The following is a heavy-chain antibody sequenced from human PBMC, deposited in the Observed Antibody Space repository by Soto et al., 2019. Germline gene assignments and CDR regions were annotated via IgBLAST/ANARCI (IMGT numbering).Heavy chain of an antibody. CDR3: ARGPAYIDGWRTFDL. Sequence: SETLSLTCTVSDDAFRGAEYYWSWIRQPLGKGPEWIGYTYYNGDTKYNPALRSRVTMSEDTSKNQFSLRLSSVTAADTAVYFCARGPAYIDGWRTFDLWGRGILVTISS. CDR2: TYYNGDT. CDR1: DDAFRGAEYY. J-gene: IGHJ4*02. D-gene: IGHD6-19*01. V-gene: IGHV4-61*08.